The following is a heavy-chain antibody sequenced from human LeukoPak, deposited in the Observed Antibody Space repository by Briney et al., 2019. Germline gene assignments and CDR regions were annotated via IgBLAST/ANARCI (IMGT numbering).Heavy chain of an antibody. CDR2: IYYSGST. V-gene: IGHV4-59*08. J-gene: IGHJ3*02. Sequence: SETLSLTCTVSGGSINNYYWSWIRQPPRKGLEWIGYIYYSGSTNYNPSLKSRVTISVDTSKNQFSLKLSSVTAADTAVYYCARPLEMATIMGAFDIWGQGTMVTVSS. CDR1: GGSINNYY. CDR3: ARPLEMATIMGAFDI. D-gene: IGHD5-24*01.